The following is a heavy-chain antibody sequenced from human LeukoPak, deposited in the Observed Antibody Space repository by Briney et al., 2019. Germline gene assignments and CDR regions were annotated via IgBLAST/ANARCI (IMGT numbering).Heavy chain of an antibody. J-gene: IGHJ6*02. CDR2: ISTSGGST. D-gene: IGHD3-9*01. Sequence: GGSLRLSCAASGFTFSSYAMSWVRQAPGKGLEWVSAISTSGGSTYYADSVKGRFTISRDNSKNTLYLQMNSLRAEDTAVYYCARDQGLTGYYGMDVWGQGTTVTVSS. CDR1: GFTFSSYA. CDR3: ARDQGLTGYYGMDV. V-gene: IGHV3-23*01.